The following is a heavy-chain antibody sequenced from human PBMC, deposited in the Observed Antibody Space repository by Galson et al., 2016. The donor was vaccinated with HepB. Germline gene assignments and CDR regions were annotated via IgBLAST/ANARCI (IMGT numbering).Heavy chain of an antibody. CDR2: IYKSGTT. V-gene: IGHV4-59*01. CDR1: GGSISNYF. D-gene: IGHD4-17*01. Sequence: SETLSLTCTVSGGSISNYFWSWIRQPPGKGLEWIGYIYKSGTTNYNSSLQSRVTISVDTSKNQFSLKLTSLTPADTAVYYCARDDRDGDYGGWFDPWGQGTLVTVSS. CDR3: ARDDRDGDYGGWFDP. J-gene: IGHJ5*02.